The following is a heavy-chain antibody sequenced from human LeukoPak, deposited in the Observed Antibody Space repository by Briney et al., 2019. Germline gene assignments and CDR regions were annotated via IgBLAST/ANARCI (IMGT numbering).Heavy chain of an antibody. CDR1: GFTFSSYA. Sequence: GGSLRLSCAASGFTFSSYAMSWVRQAPGKGLEWVSAISGSGGSTYYADSVKGRSTISRDNSKNTLYLQMNSLRAEDTAVYYCAKDPYYDSSGYYSSLYYFDYWGQGTLVTVSS. CDR3: AKDPYYDSSGYYSSLYYFDY. D-gene: IGHD3-22*01. V-gene: IGHV3-23*01. J-gene: IGHJ4*02. CDR2: ISGSGGST.